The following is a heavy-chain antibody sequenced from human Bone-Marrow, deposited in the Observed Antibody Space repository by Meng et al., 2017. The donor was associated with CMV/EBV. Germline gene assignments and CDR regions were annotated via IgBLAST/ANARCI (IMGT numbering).Heavy chain of an antibody. V-gene: IGHV3-66*02. CDR2: IYSGGST. CDR3: ARVLGGATATGY. J-gene: IGHJ4*02. Sequence: GGSLRLSCAASGLTVSSNYMSWVRQAPGKGLEWVSVIYSGGSTYYADSVKGRFTVSRDNSKNTLHLQMDSLTAEDTAVYYCARVLGGATATGYWGQGTLVTVSS. D-gene: IGHD1-26*01. CDR1: GLTVSSNY.